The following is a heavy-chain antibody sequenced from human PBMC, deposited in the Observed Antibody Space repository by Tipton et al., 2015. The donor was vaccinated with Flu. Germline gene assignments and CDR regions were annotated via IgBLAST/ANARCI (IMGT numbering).Heavy chain of an antibody. J-gene: IGHJ1*01. Sequence: SLRLSCAAAGFNFSTFAMHWVRQAPGKGLEWVAVISYDGRNKFYADSVKGRFTISRDNSKNTLYLQMNSVRREDTALFYCAGPCLDDFGGDSAEFFQHWGQGTLVTVSS. CDR2: ISYDGRNK. CDR3: AGPCLDDFGGDSAEFFQH. V-gene: IGHV3-30*04. CDR1: GFNFSTFA. D-gene: IGHD4-23*01.